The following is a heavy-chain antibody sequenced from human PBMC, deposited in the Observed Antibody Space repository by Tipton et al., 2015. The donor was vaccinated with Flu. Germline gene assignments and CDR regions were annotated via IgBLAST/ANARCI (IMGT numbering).Heavy chain of an antibody. V-gene: IGHV4-38-2*01. D-gene: IGHD1-26*01. Sequence: TLSLTCSVSGDSIGSGYYWGWIRQAPGKGLDWIGSISHTGSTYYNPSLESRVTISVDTSKNQFSLKLRSVTATDTAMYYCARHLSTSGSLYCFDYWGLGTLVPVSS. J-gene: IGHJ4*02. CDR3: ARHLSTSGSLYCFDY. CDR2: ISHTGST. CDR1: GDSIGSGYY.